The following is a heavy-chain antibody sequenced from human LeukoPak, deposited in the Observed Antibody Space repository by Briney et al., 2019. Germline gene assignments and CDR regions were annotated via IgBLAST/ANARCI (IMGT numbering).Heavy chain of an antibody. D-gene: IGHD1-26*01. Sequence: SETLSLTCAVSGGSISSGGYSWSWIRQPPGKGLEWIGYIYQSGSTYYNPSLKSRVTISVDRSENQFSLKLSSVTAADTAVYYCARLIRATNGMDVWGQGTTVTVSS. V-gene: IGHV4-30-2*01. CDR2: IYQSGST. CDR1: GGSISSGGYS. J-gene: IGHJ6*02. CDR3: ARLIRATNGMDV.